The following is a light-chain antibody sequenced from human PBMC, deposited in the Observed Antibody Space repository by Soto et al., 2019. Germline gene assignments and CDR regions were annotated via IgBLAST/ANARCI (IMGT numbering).Light chain of an antibody. Sequence: DIQMTQSPSALSASVGDRVTITCRASQSISSYLNWYQQKPGKAPNLLIFAASSLQSGVSSRFGGSGSGTDFTLTISRLEPEDFAVYYCQQYGSSPPYTFGQGTKLEIK. CDR2: AAS. J-gene: IGKJ2*01. CDR3: QQYGSSPPYT. V-gene: IGKV1-39*01. CDR1: QSISSY.